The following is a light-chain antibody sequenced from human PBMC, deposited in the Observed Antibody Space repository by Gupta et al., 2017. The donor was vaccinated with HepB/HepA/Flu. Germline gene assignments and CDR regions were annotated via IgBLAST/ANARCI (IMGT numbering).Light chain of an antibody. Sequence: VIFRCTGTSSDVGGYNYVSLYQQHPGKAPKLMIYDVSKRPSGVPDRFSGSKSGNTASLTISGLQAEDEADYYCCSYAGSYVFGTGTKVTVL. J-gene: IGLJ1*01. CDR1: SSDVGGYNY. CDR3: CSYAGSYV. CDR2: DVS. V-gene: IGLV2-11*01.